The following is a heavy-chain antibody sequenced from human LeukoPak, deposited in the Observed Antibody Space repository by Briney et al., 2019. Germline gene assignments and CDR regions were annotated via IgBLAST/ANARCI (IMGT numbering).Heavy chain of an antibody. V-gene: IGHV3-74*01. CDR2: VNNDGSNT. Sequence: GGSLRLSCAASGFTFSSYWMHWVRQAPGKGLVWVSRVNNDGSNTTYADSVKGRFTISRDNAKNTIYLQMNSLRAEDTAVYYCARGGWGTGTDYWGQGTLVTVSS. D-gene: IGHD1-1*01. CDR1: GFTFSSYW. CDR3: ARGGWGTGTDY. J-gene: IGHJ4*02.